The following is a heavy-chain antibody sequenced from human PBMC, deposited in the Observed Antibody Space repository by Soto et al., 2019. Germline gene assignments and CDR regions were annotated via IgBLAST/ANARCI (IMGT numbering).Heavy chain of an antibody. J-gene: IGHJ4*02. D-gene: IGHD3-3*01. CDR1: GFTFSSYS. Sequence: GGSLRLSCAASGFTFSSYSMNWFRQAPWKGLEWVSYIGGRGGTTYYADSVKGRFSISRDNSKNTLYLQMKSLRVEDTAVYYCAKETIAIFGVAKFDYWGQGALVTVSS. V-gene: IGHV3-23*01. CDR3: AKETIAIFGVAKFDY. CDR2: IGGRGGTT.